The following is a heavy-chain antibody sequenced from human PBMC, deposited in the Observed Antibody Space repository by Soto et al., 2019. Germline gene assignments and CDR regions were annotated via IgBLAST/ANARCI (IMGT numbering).Heavy chain of an antibody. CDR2: INPSGGST. D-gene: IGHD5-12*01. CDR1: GYTFTSYY. V-gene: IGHV1-46*01. CDR3: ARDAQIGQGYSAYHSY. Sequence: QVQLVQSGAEVTKPGASVKVSCKASGYTFTSYYIHWVRPAPGQGLEWVGLINPSGGSTTYAQKVHSSVTMASDTSTSTVYMELNSPRSEDTAVYVCARDAQIGQGYSAYHSYGGQGTLVTVSS. J-gene: IGHJ4*02.